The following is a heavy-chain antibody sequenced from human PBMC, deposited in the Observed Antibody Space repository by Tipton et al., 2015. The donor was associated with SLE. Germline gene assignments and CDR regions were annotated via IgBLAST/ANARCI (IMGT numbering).Heavy chain of an antibody. V-gene: IGHV4-59*01. Sequence: TLSLTCTVSGGSISSYYWSLIRQPPGKGLEWIGYIYYSGSTNYNPSLKSRVTISVDTSKNQFSLKLSSVTAADTAVYYCARLMINRGNWLDTWGQGTLVTVSP. CDR3: ARLMINRGNWLDT. J-gene: IGHJ5*02. D-gene: IGHD3-16*01. CDR1: GGSISSYY. CDR2: IYYSGST.